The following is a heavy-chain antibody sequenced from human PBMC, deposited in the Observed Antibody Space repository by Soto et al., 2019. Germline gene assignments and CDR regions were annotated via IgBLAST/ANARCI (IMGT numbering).Heavy chain of an antibody. CDR1: GSTFTSYD. D-gene: IGHD4-17*01. CDR2: MNPNSGDT. J-gene: IGHJ5*02. Sequence: QVQLVQSGAEVKKPGASVKVSCKASGSTFTSYDINWVRQATGQGLEYLGWMNPNSGDTAYVQKFQGRLTMTWDTSITTAYMELIGLRSEDTALYFCARGVKYGAYSRWFDPWGQGTLVTVSS. V-gene: IGHV1-8*01. CDR3: ARGVKYGAYSRWFDP.